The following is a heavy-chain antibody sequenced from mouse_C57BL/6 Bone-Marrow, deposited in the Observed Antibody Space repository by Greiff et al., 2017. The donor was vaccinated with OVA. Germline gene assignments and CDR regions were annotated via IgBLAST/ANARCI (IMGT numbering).Heavy chain of an antibody. V-gene: IGHV1-69*01. CDR1: GYTFTSYW. D-gene: IGHD1-1*01. Sequence: QVQLQQSGAELVMPGASVKLSCKASGYTFTSYWMHWVKQRPGQGLEWIGEIDPSDSYTNYNQKFKGKSTLTVDKSSSTAYMQLSSLTSEDSAVYYCARDYYGSYWYFDVWGTGTTVTVSS. CDR3: ARDYYGSYWYFDV. J-gene: IGHJ1*03. CDR2: IDPSDSYT.